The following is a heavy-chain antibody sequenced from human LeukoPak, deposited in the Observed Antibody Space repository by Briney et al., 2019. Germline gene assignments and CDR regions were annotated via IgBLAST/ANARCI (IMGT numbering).Heavy chain of an antibody. J-gene: IGHJ4*02. Sequence: GGSLRLSCAASGFTFSSYSMDWVRQAPGKGLEWVSYISSSSTIYYADSVKGRFTISRDNAKNSLYLQMNSLRDEDTAVYYCARDGDWNDGRVYWGQGTLVTVSS. V-gene: IGHV3-48*02. D-gene: IGHD1-1*01. CDR1: GFTFSSYS. CDR3: ARDGDWNDGRVY. CDR2: ISSSSTI.